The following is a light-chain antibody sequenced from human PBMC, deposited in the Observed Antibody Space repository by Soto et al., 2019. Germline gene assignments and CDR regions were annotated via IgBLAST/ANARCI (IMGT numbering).Light chain of an antibody. CDR1: SSDVGGYSY. V-gene: IGLV2-14*01. Sequence: QSALTQPASVSGSPGQAITISFTGSSSDVGGYSYVSWYQQHPGKAPQLMIYDVTNRPSGVSNRFSGSKSGNTASLTISGLQAEDEADYYCSSYTSSNTLYVFGTGTKLTVL. CDR3: SSYTSSNTLYV. J-gene: IGLJ1*01. CDR2: DVT.